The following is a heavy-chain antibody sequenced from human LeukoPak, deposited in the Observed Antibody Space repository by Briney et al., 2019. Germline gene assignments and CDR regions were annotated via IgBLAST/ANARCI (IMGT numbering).Heavy chain of an antibody. V-gene: IGHV4-30-4*08. CDR2: ISYNGRT. Sequence: SQTLSLTCTVSGVSINSGDYYWRWVRQPPGTGREGIGYISYNGRTFYNPSRNTRLTISENTSKNHFSLKLTSVTAADTAVYYCARRLGGNGGLDYWGQGILVTVSS. J-gene: IGHJ4*02. CDR1: GVSINSGDYY. CDR3: ARRLGGNGGLDY. D-gene: IGHD4-23*01.